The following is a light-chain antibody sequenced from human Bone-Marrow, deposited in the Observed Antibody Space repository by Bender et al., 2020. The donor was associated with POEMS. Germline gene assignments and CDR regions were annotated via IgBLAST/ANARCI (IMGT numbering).Light chain of an antibody. CDR2: KDS. CDR3: QSGDSSGTFVV. Sequence: SYVLTQPPSVSVAPGQTARITCGGNNIEKKNVHWYLQKPGQAPVLVIRKDSERPSGIPERFSGFNSGTTVTLTISGVQAEDEADYYCQSGDSSGTFVVFGGGTKLTVL. CDR1: NIEKKN. J-gene: IGLJ2*01. V-gene: IGLV3-25*03.